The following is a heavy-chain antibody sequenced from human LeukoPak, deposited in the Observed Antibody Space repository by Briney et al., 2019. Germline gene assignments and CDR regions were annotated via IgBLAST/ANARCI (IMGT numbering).Heavy chain of an antibody. V-gene: IGHV3-53*01. CDR3: ARVGVHYHWYFDL. CDR2: IFIGEGT. D-gene: IGHD3-10*01. CDR1: DLTVSTNY. Sequence: AGGSLSLSCAASDLTVSTNYMSWVRQPPGKGLEWIAIIFIGEGTYYADSVEGRVIVSRDTSNNILFLQMNSLRVDDTAVYSCARVGVHYHWYFDLWGRGSLVTVYS. J-gene: IGHJ2*01.